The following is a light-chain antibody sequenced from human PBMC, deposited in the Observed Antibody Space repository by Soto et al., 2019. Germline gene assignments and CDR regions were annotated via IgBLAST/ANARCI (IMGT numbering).Light chain of an antibody. CDR3: LQLRTYPLT. CDR1: QSVSSN. CDR2: GAS. Sequence: EIVMTQSPATLSVSPGERATLSCRASQSVSSNLAWYQQKPGQAPRLLIYGASTRATGIPARFSGSGSGTEFTLTITSLQPEDFATYYCLQLRTYPLTFGGGTKVDIK. V-gene: IGKV3-15*01. J-gene: IGKJ4*01.